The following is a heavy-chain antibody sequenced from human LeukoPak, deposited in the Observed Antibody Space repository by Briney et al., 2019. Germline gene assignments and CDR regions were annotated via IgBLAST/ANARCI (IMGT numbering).Heavy chain of an antibody. CDR2: INASGGST. J-gene: IGHJ5*02. CDR1: GYTFTSYY. V-gene: IGHV1-46*01. Sequence: ASVKVSCKASGYTFTSYYMHWLGQDPGQGLEGMGIINASGGSTNYAQKFEGRVTMTSDTTTSTVYMELSSLRSEDTAVYYCARDSRLTFLGDIVLMVYAFSPYGFDPWGQGTLVTVSS. CDR3: ARDSRLTFLGDIVLMVYAFSPYGFDP. D-gene: IGHD2-8*01.